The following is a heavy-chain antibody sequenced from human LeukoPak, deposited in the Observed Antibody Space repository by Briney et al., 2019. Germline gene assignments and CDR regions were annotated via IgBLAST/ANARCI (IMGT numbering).Heavy chain of an antibody. Sequence: SETLSLTCAVSGGSISSSNWWSWVRQPPGKGLERIGNIYHSGSTNYNPSLKSRVTISVDTSKNQFSLKLSSVTAADTAVYYCARGGGIAVVLTKNWFDPWGQGTLVTVSS. J-gene: IGHJ5*02. V-gene: IGHV4-4*02. CDR1: GGSISSSNW. CDR3: ARGGGIAVVLTKNWFDP. CDR2: IYHSGST. D-gene: IGHD6-19*01.